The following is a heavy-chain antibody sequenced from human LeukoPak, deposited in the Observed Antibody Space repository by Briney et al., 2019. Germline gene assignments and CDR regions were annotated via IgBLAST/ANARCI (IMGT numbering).Heavy chain of an antibody. V-gene: IGHV4-38-2*02. CDR2: IYHSGST. D-gene: IGHD3-10*01. J-gene: IGHJ4*02. Sequence: SETLSLTCTVSGYSISSGYYWGWIRQPPGKGLEWIGSIYHSGSTYYNPSLKSRVTISVDTSKNQFSLKLSSVTAADTAIYYCARERSQYGSGSSFDYWGQGTLVTVSS. CDR3: ARERSQYGSGSSFDY. CDR1: GYSISSGYY.